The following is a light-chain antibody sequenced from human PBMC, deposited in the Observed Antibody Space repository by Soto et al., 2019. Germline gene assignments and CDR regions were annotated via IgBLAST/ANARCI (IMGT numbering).Light chain of an antibody. Sequence: EVGLTQSQPTLPWLQGKGAPLPSGPSQRVGISLAGYQQKPGQAPRLPIYDASKRATGIPARFSGSGSGTDFTLTISSLEPEDFALYYCQQRSNWLITFGQGTRLEIK. V-gene: IGKV3-11*01. CDR1: QRVGIS. J-gene: IGKJ5*01. CDR2: DAS. CDR3: QQRSNWLIT.